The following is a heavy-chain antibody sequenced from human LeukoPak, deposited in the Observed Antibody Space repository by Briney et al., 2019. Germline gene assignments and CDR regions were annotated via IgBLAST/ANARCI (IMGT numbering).Heavy chain of an antibody. CDR3: AKEWGVDYGLRY. Sequence: GGSLRLSCAASGFTFTGYSMNWVRQAPGKGLEWVSSISSSSSYIHYADSVKGRFTISRDNSKNTLYLQMNSLRADDTAVYYCAKEWGVDYGLRYWGQGTLVTVSS. J-gene: IGHJ4*02. D-gene: IGHD4-17*01. CDR1: GFTFTGYS. V-gene: IGHV3-21*04. CDR2: ISSSSSYI.